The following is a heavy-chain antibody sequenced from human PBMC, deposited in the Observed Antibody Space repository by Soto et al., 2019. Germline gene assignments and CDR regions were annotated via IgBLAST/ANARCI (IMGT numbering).Heavy chain of an antibody. D-gene: IGHD5-18*01. J-gene: IGHJ5*02. V-gene: IGHV3-23*01. CDR2: ISGSGGST. CDR1: GFTFSSYA. CDR3: AKGDVDTAMVSSWFDP. Sequence: EVQLLECGGGLVQPGGSLRLSCAASGFTFSSYAMSWVRQAPGKGLEWVSAISGSGGSTYYADSVKGRFTISRDNSKNTLYLQMNSLRAEDTAVYYCAKGDVDTAMVSSWFDPWGQAPLVTVSS.